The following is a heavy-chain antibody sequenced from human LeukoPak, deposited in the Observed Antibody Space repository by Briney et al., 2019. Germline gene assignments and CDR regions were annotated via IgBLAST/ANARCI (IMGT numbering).Heavy chain of an antibody. CDR2: IKQDGSEE. J-gene: IGHJ6*02. CDR1: GFTFSSYW. V-gene: IGHV3-7*05. CDR3: ARDPYSSTWSYGMDV. D-gene: IGHD6-6*01. Sequence: GGSLRHSCAASGFTFSSYWMSWVRQAPGKGLEWVANIKQDGSEEVYVDSLKGRFTISRDNAKNSLFLQMNTLRAEDTAVYYCARDPYSSTWSYGMDVWGQGTTVTVSS.